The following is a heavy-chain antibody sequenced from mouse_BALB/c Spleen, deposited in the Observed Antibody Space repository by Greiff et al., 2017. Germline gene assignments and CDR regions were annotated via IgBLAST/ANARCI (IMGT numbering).Heavy chain of an antibody. CDR3: ARKNYDYYYYAMDD. CDR1: GHTFTSYT. D-gene: IGHD2-4*01. J-gene: IGHJ4*01. V-gene: IGHV1-4*02. Sequence: VMLVESAAELARPGASVKMSCKASGHTFTSYTMHWVKQRPGQGLEWIGYINPSSGYTEYNQKFKDKTTLTADKSSSTAYMQLSSLTSEDSAVYYCARKNYDYYYYAMDDWGQGTSVTVSS. CDR2: INPSSGYT.